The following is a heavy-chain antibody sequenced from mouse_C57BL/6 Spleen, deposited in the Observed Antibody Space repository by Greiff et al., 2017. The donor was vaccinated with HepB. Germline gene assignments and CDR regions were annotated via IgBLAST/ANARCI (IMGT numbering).Heavy chain of an antibody. D-gene: IGHD2-1*01. CDR2: IDPENGDT. J-gene: IGHJ2*01. Sequence: VQLQQSGAELVRPGASVKLSCTASGFNIKDDYMHWVKQRPEQGLEWIGWIDPENGDTEYASTFQGKATITADTSYNTVYLQLSSRTSADTAVYCSTLYYWNYDDYFDDWGKGTTLTVSS. CDR3: TLYYWNYDDYFDD. CDR1: GFNIKDDY. V-gene: IGHV14-4*01.